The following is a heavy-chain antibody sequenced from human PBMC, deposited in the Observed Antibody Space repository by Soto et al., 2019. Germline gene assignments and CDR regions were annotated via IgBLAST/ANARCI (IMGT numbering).Heavy chain of an antibody. CDR1: GYSISSSNW. CDR3: ARREIQGPIDY. Sequence: SETLSLTCAVSGYSISSSNWWGWIRQPPGKGLEWIGYIYYSGTTYYNPSLKSRVTMSVDTSKNQFSLKLTSVTAVDTALYYCARREIQGPIDYWGQGTLVTRLL. V-gene: IGHV4-28*01. J-gene: IGHJ4*02. D-gene: IGHD1-26*01. CDR2: IYYSGTT.